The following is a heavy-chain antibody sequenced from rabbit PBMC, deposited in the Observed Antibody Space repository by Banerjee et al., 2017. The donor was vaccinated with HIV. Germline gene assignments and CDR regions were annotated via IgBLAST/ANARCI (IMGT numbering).Heavy chain of an antibody. J-gene: IGHJ4*01. Sequence: QSLEESGGDLVKPGASLTLTCTASGFSFSDYYYMCWVRQAPGKGLEWIACIYAGSTGRTYYASWAKGRFTISKTSSTTVTLQMTSLTAADTATYFCARGVYYAAGYVGTGDATYFNLWGQGTLVTVS. CDR2: IYAGSTGRT. D-gene: IGHD6-1*01. CDR3: ARGVYYAAGYVGTGDATYFNL. CDR1: GFSFSDYYY. V-gene: IGHV1S40*01.